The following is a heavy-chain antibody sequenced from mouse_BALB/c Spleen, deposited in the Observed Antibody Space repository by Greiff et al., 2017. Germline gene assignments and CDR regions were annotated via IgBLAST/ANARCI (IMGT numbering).Heavy chain of an antibody. CDR1: GFTFSSYA. Sequence: EVQRVESGGGLVKPGGSLKLSCAASGFTFSSYAMSWVRQSPEKRLEWVAEISSGGSYTYYPDTVTGRFTISRDNAKNTLYLEMSSLRSEDTAMYYCARGYYGSSPYAMDYWGQGTSVTVSS. CDR2: ISSGGSYT. CDR3: ARGYYGSSPYAMDY. D-gene: IGHD1-1*01. V-gene: IGHV5-9-4*01. J-gene: IGHJ4*01.